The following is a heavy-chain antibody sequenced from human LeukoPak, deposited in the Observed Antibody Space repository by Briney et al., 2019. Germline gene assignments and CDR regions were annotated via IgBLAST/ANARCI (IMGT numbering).Heavy chain of an antibody. CDR2: ISAYNGNT. Sequence: ASVKVSCKASGYTFTSYGISWVRQAPGQGLEWMGWISAYNGNTNYAQKLQGRVTMTTDTSTSTAYMELRSLRSDDTAVYYCARELGSSWYLYNWFDPWGHGTLVTVSS. CDR3: ARELGSSWYLYNWFDP. J-gene: IGHJ5*02. CDR1: GYTFTSYG. V-gene: IGHV1-18*01. D-gene: IGHD6-13*01.